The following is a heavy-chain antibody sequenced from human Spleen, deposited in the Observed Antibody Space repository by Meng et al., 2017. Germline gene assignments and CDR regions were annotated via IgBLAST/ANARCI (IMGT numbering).Heavy chain of an antibody. D-gene: IGHD6-19*01. Sequence: QVQLVHSGAEGKKPGASVKVSCKASGYTVTSYAMHWVRQAPGQSLEWMGWITPGNGNTKYSQKFQGRVTFTRDTSASTAYMELSTLRPEDTAVYYCARDFTSGSSGDPWGQGTLVTVSS. J-gene: IGHJ5*02. CDR2: ITPGNGNT. CDR1: GYTVTSYA. V-gene: IGHV1-3*01. CDR3: ARDFTSGSSGDP.